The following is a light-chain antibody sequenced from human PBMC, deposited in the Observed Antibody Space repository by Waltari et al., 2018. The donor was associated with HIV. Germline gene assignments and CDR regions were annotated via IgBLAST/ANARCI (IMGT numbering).Light chain of an antibody. CDR2: EVS. V-gene: IGLV2-14*03. J-gene: IGLJ2*01. CDR1: PSDVGGYNS. Sequence: QSALTQPASVSGSPGQSITISRPGTPSDVGGYNSVSWYQQHPANAPKLVILEVSSRPSGVSNRFSGSKSGNTASLTISGLQAEDEAYYYCSSYTSSDTVVFGGGTKVTVL. CDR3: SSYTSSDTVV.